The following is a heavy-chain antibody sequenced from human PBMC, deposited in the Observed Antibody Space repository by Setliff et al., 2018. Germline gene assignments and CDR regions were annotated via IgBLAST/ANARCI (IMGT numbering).Heavy chain of an antibody. D-gene: IGHD6-19*01. CDR3: AREQWLDPPGYYYMDV. Sequence: SETLSLTCTVSGGSISSGDYYWSWIRQPPGKGLEWIAYIYYIGSTYYNPSLKSRVAISIDTSKNQFSLKLSSVTAADMAVYYCAREQWLDPPGYYYMDVWAKGTTVTVSS. V-gene: IGHV4-30-4*08. J-gene: IGHJ6*03. CDR2: IYYIGST. CDR1: GGSISSGDYY.